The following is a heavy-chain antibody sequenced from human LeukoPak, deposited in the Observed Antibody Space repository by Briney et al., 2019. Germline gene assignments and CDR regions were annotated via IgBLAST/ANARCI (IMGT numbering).Heavy chain of an antibody. J-gene: IGHJ5*02. V-gene: IGHV1-46*01. CDR3: ARGPPVWVYAIPTVWFWFDP. CDR2: INPSGGST. Sequence: GSSVKVSCKASGGTFSSYAISWVRQAPGQGLEWMGIINPSGGSTSYAQKFQGRVTMTRDTSTSTVYMELSSLRSEDTAVYYCARGPPVWVYAIPTVWFWFDPWGQGTLVTVSS. CDR1: GGTFSSYA. D-gene: IGHD2-8*01.